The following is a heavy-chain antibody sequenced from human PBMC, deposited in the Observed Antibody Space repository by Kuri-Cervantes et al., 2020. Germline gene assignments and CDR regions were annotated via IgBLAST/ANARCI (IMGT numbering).Heavy chain of an antibody. Sequence: SETLSLTCTVSGGSVSSGSYYWSWIRQPPGKGLEWIGYIYYSGSTNYNPSLKSRVTMSVDTSKNQFSLKLSSVTAADTAVYYCARSDFWSGYRFDYWGQGTLVTVSS. CDR1: GGSVSSGSYY. CDR3: ARSDFWSGYRFDY. V-gene: IGHV4-61*01. D-gene: IGHD3-3*01. CDR2: IYYSGST. J-gene: IGHJ4*02.